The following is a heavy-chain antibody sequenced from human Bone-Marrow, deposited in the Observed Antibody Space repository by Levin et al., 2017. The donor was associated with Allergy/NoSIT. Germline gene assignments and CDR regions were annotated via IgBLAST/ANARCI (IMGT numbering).Heavy chain of an antibody. CDR1: GYTFSGHF. CDR2: INAGSGAT. CDR3: ARAEGNGRSDSDGWV. J-gene: IGHJ4*02. V-gene: IGHV1-2*02. D-gene: IGHD3-16*01. Sequence: VASVKVSCKASGYTFSGHFMHWVRQAPGQGLEWVGWINAGSGATHFGQKFQGRVTMTGDASVRTAYLELTRLTSDDTAMYYCARAEGNGRSDSDGWVWGQGTLVTVSP.